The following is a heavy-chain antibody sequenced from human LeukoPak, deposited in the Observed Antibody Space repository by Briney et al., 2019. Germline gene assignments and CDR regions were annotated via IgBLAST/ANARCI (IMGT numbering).Heavy chain of an antibody. Sequence: PGGSLRLSCAASGFTFSSYVMHWVRQAPGKGLEWVAVIWSDGSNKYYADSVKGRFAISRDNSKNTLYLQMNTLRVEDTAVYNCARAPVAASYYFDYWGQGTLVTVSS. J-gene: IGHJ4*02. CDR1: GFTFSSYV. CDR2: IWSDGSNK. D-gene: IGHD6-19*01. CDR3: ARAPVAASYYFDY. V-gene: IGHV3-33*01.